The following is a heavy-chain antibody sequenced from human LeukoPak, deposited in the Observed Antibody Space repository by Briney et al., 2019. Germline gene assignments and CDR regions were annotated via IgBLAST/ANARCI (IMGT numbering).Heavy chain of an antibody. D-gene: IGHD6-13*01. J-gene: IGHJ3*02. CDR1: GGSISRSSYD. CDR2: IYYSGST. V-gene: IGHV4-39*01. CDR3: ARPTIAAARGVFDI. Sequence: SETLSLTCNVSGGSISRSSYDWVWIRQPPGKGLEWIGSIYYSGSTYYNPSLKGRVALSVDTSKNQFSLKLSSVTAADTAVYYCARPTIAAARGVFDIWGQGTMVTVSS.